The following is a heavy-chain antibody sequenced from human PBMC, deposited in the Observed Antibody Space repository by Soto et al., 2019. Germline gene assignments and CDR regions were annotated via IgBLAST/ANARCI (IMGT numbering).Heavy chain of an antibody. CDR3: ARTPNYDFWSGSGSDAFDI. D-gene: IGHD3-3*01. CDR1: GGSIISYY. J-gene: IGHJ3*02. V-gene: IGHV4-59*01. CDR2: IYYSGST. Sequence: SETLSLTCTVSGGSIISYYWIWIRQPPGKGLEWIGYIYYSGSTNYNPSLKSRVTISVDTSKNQFSLKLSSVTAADTAVYYCARTPNYDFWSGSGSDAFDIWGQGTMVTVSS.